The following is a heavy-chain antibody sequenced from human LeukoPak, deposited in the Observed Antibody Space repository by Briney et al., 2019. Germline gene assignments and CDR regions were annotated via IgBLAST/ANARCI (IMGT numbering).Heavy chain of an antibody. V-gene: IGHV3-21*01. CDR3: ARGNGIAARQDYCYMDV. CDR1: GFTFSSYS. J-gene: IGHJ6*03. Sequence: MAGGSLRLSCAASGFTFSSYSMNWVRQAPGKGLEWVSSISSSSSYIYYADSVKGRFTISRDNAKNSLYLQMNSLRAEDTAVYYCARGNGIAARQDYCYMDVWGKGTTVTVSS. CDR2: ISSSSSYI. D-gene: IGHD6-6*01.